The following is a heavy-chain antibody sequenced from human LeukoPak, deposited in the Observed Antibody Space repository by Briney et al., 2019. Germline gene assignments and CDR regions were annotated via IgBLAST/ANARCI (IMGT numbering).Heavy chain of an antibody. D-gene: IGHD3-22*01. Sequence: TGESLKISCKGSGYSFTSLWIAWVRQMPGKGLEWMGVIYPGDSDTRYSPSFQGQVTISADKSTSTAYLQWSSLKASDTAMYYCARHGLDYYGSSGYYAGFDFWGQGTLVTVSS. V-gene: IGHV5-51*01. CDR2: IYPGDSDT. CDR1: GYSFTSLW. J-gene: IGHJ4*02. CDR3: ARHGLDYYGSSGYYAGFDF.